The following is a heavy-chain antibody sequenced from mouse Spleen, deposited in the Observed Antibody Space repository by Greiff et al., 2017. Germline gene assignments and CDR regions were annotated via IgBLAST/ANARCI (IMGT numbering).Heavy chain of an antibody. D-gene: IGHD2-2*01. CDR3: ARHGGVTTRGVFDY. V-gene: IGHV5-9*04. Sequence: EVKVEESGGGLVKPGGSLKLSCAASGFTFSSYAMSWVRQTPEKRLEWVATISSGGGNTYYPDSVKGRFTISRDNAKNTLYLQMSSLKSEDTAMYYCARHGGVTTRGVFDYWGQGTTLTVSS. CDR1: GFTFSSYA. J-gene: IGHJ2*01. CDR2: ISSGGGNT.